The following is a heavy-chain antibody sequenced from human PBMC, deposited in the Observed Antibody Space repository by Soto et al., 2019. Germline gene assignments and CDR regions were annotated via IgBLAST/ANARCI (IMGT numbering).Heavy chain of an antibody. D-gene: IGHD3-3*01. CDR3: ARDPKRITIFGVVPNYYYGMDV. Sequence: ASVKVSCKASGYTSTGYYMHWVRQAPGQGLEWMGWINPNSGGTNYAQKFQGWVTMTRDTSISTAYMELSRLRSDDTAVYYCARDPKRITIFGVVPNYYYGMDVWGQGTTVTVSS. CDR1: GYTSTGYY. J-gene: IGHJ6*02. V-gene: IGHV1-2*04. CDR2: INPNSGGT.